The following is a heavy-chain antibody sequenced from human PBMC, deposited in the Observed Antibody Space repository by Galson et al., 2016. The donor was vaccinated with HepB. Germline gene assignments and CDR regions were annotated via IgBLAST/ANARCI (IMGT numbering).Heavy chain of an antibody. CDR3: ARSLRYYDSPFQL. V-gene: IGHV4-59*01. J-gene: IGHJ1*01. D-gene: IGHD3-16*01. CDR1: GGSISNYY. Sequence: SETLSLTCTVFGGSISNYYWSWIRQPPGKGLEGIGNVYYSGTTTHNPPLKTRVTISIDTPRNQFSLRLTSVSGADTAVYYCARSLRYYDSPFQLWGQGTLVTVSS. CDR2: VYYSGTT.